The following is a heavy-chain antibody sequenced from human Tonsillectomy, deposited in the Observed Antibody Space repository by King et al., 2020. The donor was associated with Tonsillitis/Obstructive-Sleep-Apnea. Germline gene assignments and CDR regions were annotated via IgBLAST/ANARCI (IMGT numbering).Heavy chain of an antibody. Sequence: VQLQQWGAGLLKPSETLSLTCAVYGGSFSGYYWSWIRQPPGKGLEWIGEINHSGSTNYNPSLKSRVTISVDTSKNQFSLKLGSVTAADTAVYYCARTDELPLDYWGQGTLVTVSS. CDR3: ARTDELPLDY. CDR1: GGSFSGYY. V-gene: IGHV4-34*01. J-gene: IGHJ4*02. CDR2: INHSGST. D-gene: IGHD2-15*01.